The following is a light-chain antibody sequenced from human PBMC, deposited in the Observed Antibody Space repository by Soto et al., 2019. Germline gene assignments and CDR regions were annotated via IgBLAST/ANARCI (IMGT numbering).Light chain of an antibody. J-gene: IGKJ5*01. CDR2: GAS. Sequence: DIQMTQSPSSVSASVGDRVTTTCRASQVISSWLAWYQKKPGKAPKVLIYGASSLQSGVPSRFSGSGSGTDFTLTISSLQPEDFATYYCQQAASFPITFGQGTRLEIK. CDR1: QVISSW. V-gene: IGKV1-12*01. CDR3: QQAASFPIT.